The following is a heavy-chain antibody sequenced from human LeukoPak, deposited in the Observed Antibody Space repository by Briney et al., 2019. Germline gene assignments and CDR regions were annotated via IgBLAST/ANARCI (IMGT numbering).Heavy chain of an antibody. CDR3: ARGVGYYDSSGTIDY. CDR1: GFTFSSYG. D-gene: IGHD3-22*01. V-gene: IGHV3-33*01. CDR2: VWYDGSKK. Sequence: GGSLRLSCAASGFTFSSYGMHWVRQAPGKGLEWVEVVWYDGSKKYSADSVKGRITISRDDSKNTLYLQMNSLRAEDTAVYYCARGVGYYDSSGTIDYWGQGTLVTVSS. J-gene: IGHJ4*02.